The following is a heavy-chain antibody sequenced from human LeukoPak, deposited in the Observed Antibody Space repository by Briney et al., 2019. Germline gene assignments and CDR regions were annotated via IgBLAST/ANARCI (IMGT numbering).Heavy chain of an antibody. V-gene: IGHV1-18*01. J-gene: IGHJ4*02. CDR3: ARDLGTGNSGSLADY. CDR2: ISAYNGNT. CDR1: GYTFTSYG. Sequence: ASVKVSCKSSGYTFTSYGISWVRQAPGQGLEWMGWISAYNGNTNYAQKLQGRVTMTTDTSTSTAYMELRSLRSADTAVYYCARDLGTGNSGSLADYWGQGTLGTVSS. D-gene: IGHD3-10*01.